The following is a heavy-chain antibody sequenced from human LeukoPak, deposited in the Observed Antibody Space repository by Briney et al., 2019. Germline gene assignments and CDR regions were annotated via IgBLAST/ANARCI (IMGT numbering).Heavy chain of an antibody. D-gene: IGHD3-22*01. CDR3: ARDYYDSSGVDAFDI. V-gene: IGHV4-59*01. J-gene: IGHJ3*02. Sequence: PSETLSLTCTVSGGSISSYYWSWIRQPPGKGLEWIGYIYYSGSTNYNPSLKSRVTISVDTSKNQFSLKLSSVTAADTAVYYCARDYYDSSGVDAFDIWGQGTMVTVSS. CDR2: IYYSGST. CDR1: GGSISSYY.